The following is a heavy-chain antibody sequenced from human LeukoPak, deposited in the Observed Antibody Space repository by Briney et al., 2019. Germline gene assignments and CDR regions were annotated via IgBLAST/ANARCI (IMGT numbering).Heavy chain of an antibody. J-gene: IGHJ4*02. Sequence: ASVKVSCKVSGYTLTELSMHWVRQAPGKGLEWMGGFDPEDGETIYAQKFQGRVTMTEDTPTDTAYMELSSLRSEDTAVYYCATDLKWFGELLRSFDYWGQGTLVTVSS. CDR1: GYTLTELS. D-gene: IGHD3-10*01. CDR3: ATDLKWFGELLRSFDY. V-gene: IGHV1-24*01. CDR2: FDPEDGET.